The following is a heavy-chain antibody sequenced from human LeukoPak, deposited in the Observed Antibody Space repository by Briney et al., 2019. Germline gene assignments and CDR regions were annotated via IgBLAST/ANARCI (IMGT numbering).Heavy chain of an antibody. CDR1: GGSISSSSFY. Sequence: PAETLSLTCTVSGGSISSSSFYWGCVRQPPGKGLEWVGSIYYSGSTYYNPSLKTRVTISVDTSKHPSSLKLSSVTSADTAVYFCASRGGCSSTSCNNWFDPWGQGTLVTVSS. CDR2: IYYSGST. V-gene: IGHV4-39*07. CDR3: ASRGGCSSTSCNNWFDP. D-gene: IGHD2-2*01. J-gene: IGHJ5*02.